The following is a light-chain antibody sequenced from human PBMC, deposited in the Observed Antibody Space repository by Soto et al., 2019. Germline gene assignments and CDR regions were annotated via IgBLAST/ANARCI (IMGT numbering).Light chain of an antibody. V-gene: IGKV1-9*01. CDR2: AAS. CDR1: QGIGSY. Sequence: DIKFTQFPSLLLESLGDRVTMTRRASQGIGSYLAWFQRKPGKSPKLLIYAASTLQSGVPSRFSGSGSGTDFTLTISRLEPEDFAVYSCQQYGSSPQTFGQGTKVDI. J-gene: IGKJ1*01. CDR3: QQYGSSPQT.